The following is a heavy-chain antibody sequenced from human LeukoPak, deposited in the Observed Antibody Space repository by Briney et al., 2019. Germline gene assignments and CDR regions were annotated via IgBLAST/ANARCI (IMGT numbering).Heavy chain of an antibody. CDR1: GYTFTGYY. D-gene: IGHD3-10*01. J-gene: IGHJ5*01. Sequence: GASVKVSCKASGYTFTGYYMHWVRQAPGQGLEWMGWINPNSGGTNFAQRFQGRVTMTRDTSISTAYMELSRLRSADTAVFYCAREDYYGSGSYYNALDSWGQGTLDTVSS. V-gene: IGHV1-2*02. CDR2: INPNSGGT. CDR3: AREDYYGSGSYYNALDS.